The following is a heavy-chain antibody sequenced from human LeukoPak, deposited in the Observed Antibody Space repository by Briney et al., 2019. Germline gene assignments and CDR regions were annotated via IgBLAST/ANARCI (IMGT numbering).Heavy chain of an antibody. CDR2: IKQDGSEK. D-gene: IGHD2-15*01. V-gene: IGHV3-7*01. CDR3: ARVSMDIVVVVAATSYYYYYYMDV. J-gene: IGHJ6*03. Sequence: GGSLRLSCAASGFTFSSYWMSWVRQAPGKGLEWVANIKQDGSEKYYVDSVKGRFTISRDNAKNSLYLQMNSLRAEDTAVYYCARVSMDIVVVVAATSYYYYYYMDVWGKGTTVTISS. CDR1: GFTFSSYW.